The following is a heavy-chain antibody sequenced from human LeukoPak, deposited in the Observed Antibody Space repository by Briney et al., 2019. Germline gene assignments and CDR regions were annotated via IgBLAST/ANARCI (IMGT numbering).Heavy chain of an antibody. CDR3: AKDNRRHYTSGPNPDSLH. J-gene: IGHJ4*02. D-gene: IGHD6-19*01. CDR1: GFIFNNYA. V-gene: IGHV3-9*01. CDR2: ISWNSGSI. Sequence: GGSLRLSCAGSGFIFNNYAMHWVRQPPGKGLEWVSGISWNSGSIDYADSVKGRFTISRDNAKNSLYLQMNSLRVEDTAFHYCAKDNRRHYTSGPNPDSLHWGQGALVTVSS.